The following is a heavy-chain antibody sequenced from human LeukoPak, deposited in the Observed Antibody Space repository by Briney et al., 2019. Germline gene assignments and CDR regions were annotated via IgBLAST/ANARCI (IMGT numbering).Heavy chain of an antibody. CDR1: GFTFRDAW. V-gene: IGHV3-15*01. D-gene: IGHD6-13*01. CDR3: TLYSSTWSTFDY. J-gene: IGHJ4*02. CDR2: IKSDTEGGAT. Sequence: PGGSLRLSCAASGFTFRDAWLSWVRQDPGKGRDWVGRIKSDTEGGATEYAAPVKGRFTISRDDSRNTLYLQMNSLKTEDTAVYYCTLYSSTWSTFDYWGQGTLVTVSS.